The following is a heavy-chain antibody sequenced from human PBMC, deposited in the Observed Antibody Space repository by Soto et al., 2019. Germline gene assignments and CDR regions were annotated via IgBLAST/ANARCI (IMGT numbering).Heavy chain of an antibody. CDR3: ARIRDSGSYSNYFDY. Sequence: SGPTLVNPTQTLTLTCTFSGFSLNTRGMCVSWIRQPPGKALQWLALIDWDDDKYYSTSLKTRLTISKDTSKNQVVLTMTNMDPVDTATYYCARIRDSGSYSNYFDYWGQGTLVTVSS. CDR2: IDWDDDK. CDR1: GFSLNTRGMC. J-gene: IGHJ4*02. V-gene: IGHV2-70*01. D-gene: IGHD1-26*01.